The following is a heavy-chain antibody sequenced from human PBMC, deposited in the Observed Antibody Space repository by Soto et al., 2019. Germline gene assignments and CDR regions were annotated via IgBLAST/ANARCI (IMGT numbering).Heavy chain of an antibody. CDR3: ARDLGVVVPAALTYYYGMDV. CDR2: IIPIFGTA. D-gene: IGHD2-2*01. CDR1: GGTFSSYS. Sequence: GASVRVSCKASGGTFSSYSISWVLQAPGQGLEWMGGIIPIFGTANYAQKFQGRVTITADESTSTAYMELSSLRSEDTAVYYCARDLGVVVPAALTYYYGMDVWGQGSTVTVSS. J-gene: IGHJ6*02. V-gene: IGHV1-69*13.